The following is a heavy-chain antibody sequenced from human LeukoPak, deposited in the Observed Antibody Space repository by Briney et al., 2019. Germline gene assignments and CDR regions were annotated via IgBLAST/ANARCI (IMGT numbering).Heavy chain of an antibody. CDR3: ARDQAGPSGSYQV. D-gene: IGHD1-26*01. J-gene: IGHJ4*02. CDR1: GYTFTSYY. Sequence: ALVKVSCKASGYTFTSYYMHWVRQAPGQGLEWMGIINPSGGSTSYAQKFQGRVTMTRDMSTSTVYMELSSLRSEDTAVYYCARDQAGPSGSYQVWGQRTLVTVSS. V-gene: IGHV1-46*01. CDR2: INPSGGST.